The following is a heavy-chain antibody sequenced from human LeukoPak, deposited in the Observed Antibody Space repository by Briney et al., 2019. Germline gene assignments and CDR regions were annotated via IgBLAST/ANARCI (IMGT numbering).Heavy chain of an antibody. J-gene: IGHJ4*02. CDR1: GYTFTTYH. CDR2: INPSSGNT. CDR3: ARDKGNSLYWFEY. D-gene: IGHD2-15*01. V-gene: IGHV1-46*01. Sequence: ASVKVSCKASGYTFTTYHMHWLRQAPGQGLEWMGIINPSSGNTMFAQKFRDRVNVTRDTSTSTVYLELSSLKSEDTAVFYCARDKGNSLYWFEYWGQGTLATVSS.